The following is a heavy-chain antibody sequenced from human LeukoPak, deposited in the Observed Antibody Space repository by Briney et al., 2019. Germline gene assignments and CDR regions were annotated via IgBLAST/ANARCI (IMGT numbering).Heavy chain of an antibody. Sequence: GGSLRLSWAVSGFPVSSNHMGWVRQAPGKGLEWVSVIFGGGKTSYAGSVQGRVTLSRDNSKNTLYLQMIRLRVEDTAVYYCAAWRGSSWFDYWGQGTLVTVSS. J-gene: IGHJ4*02. D-gene: IGHD6-13*01. CDR2: IFGGGKT. CDR3: AAWRGSSWFDY. V-gene: IGHV3-53*01. CDR1: GFPVSSNH.